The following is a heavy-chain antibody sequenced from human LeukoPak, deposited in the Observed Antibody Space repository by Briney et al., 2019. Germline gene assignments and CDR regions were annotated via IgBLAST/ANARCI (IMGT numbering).Heavy chain of an antibody. CDR1: GFTFSSYS. D-gene: IGHD3-16*02. CDR2: ISSSSSYI. Sequence: GGSLRLSCAASGFTFSSYSMNWVRQAPGKELEWVSSISSSSSYIYYADSVKGRFTISRDNAKNSLYLQMNSLRAEDTAVYYCARDRGYDYIWGSYRSLHYFDYWGQGTLVTVSS. J-gene: IGHJ4*02. CDR3: ARDRGYDYIWGSYRSLHYFDY. V-gene: IGHV3-21*01.